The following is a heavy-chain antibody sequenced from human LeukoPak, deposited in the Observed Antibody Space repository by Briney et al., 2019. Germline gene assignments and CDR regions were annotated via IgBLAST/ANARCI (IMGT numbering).Heavy chain of an antibody. CDR2: INHSGST. V-gene: IGHV4-34*01. Sequence: SETLSLTCAVYGGSFSGYYWSWIRQPPGKGLEWIGEINHSGSTNYNPSLKSRVTISVDTSKNQFSLKLSSVTAADTAVYYCARGRTGYQLLPTKKHYDYYYMDVWGKGTTVTVSS. J-gene: IGHJ6*03. CDR3: ARGRTGYQLLPTKKHYDYYYMDV. CDR1: GGSFSGYY. D-gene: IGHD2-2*01.